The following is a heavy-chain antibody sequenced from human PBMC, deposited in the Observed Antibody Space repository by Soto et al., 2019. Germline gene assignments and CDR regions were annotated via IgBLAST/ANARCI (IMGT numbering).Heavy chain of an antibody. CDR2: ISAYNGNT. D-gene: IGHD6-6*01. Sequence: ASVEVSCMASCYTFTSYRISWVRQAPGQGLEWMGWISAYNGNTNYAQKLQGRVTMPTDTSTSTAYMELRSLRSDDTSVYYCAAYRSSPGFWFDPWGQGTLVTVSS. CDR3: AAYRSSPGFWFDP. V-gene: IGHV1-18*01. CDR1: CYTFTSYR. J-gene: IGHJ5*02.